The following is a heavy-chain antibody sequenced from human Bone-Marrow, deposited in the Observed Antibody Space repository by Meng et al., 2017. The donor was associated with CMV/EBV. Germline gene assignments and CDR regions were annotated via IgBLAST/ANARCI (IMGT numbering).Heavy chain of an antibody. Sequence: VVLGQAGAEVKEPGVSVKVSCKASGYTFTGYYMHWVRQAPGQGLEWMGWINPNSGGTNYAQKFQGRVTMTRDTSISTAYMELSRLRSDDTAVYYCARDLRYFDWLPLNYWGQGTLVTVSS. J-gene: IGHJ4*02. CDR2: INPNSGGT. D-gene: IGHD3-9*01. CDR1: GYTFTGYY. V-gene: IGHV1-2*02. CDR3: ARDLRYFDWLPLNY.